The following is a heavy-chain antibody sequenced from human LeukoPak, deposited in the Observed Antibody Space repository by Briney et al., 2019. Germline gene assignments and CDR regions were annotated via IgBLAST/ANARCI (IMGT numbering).Heavy chain of an antibody. CDR2: INPSGGST. CDR1: GYTFTSYY. V-gene: IGHV1-46*01. Sequence: EASVKVSCKASGYTFTSYYMHWVRQAPGQGLEWMGIINPSGGSTSYAQKFQGRVTMTRDTSTSTVYMELSSLRSEDTAVYYCAAPTYQLLRRQYYYYYYGMDVWGQGTTVTVSS. D-gene: IGHD2-2*01. J-gene: IGHJ6*02. CDR3: AAPTYQLLRRQYYYYYYGMDV.